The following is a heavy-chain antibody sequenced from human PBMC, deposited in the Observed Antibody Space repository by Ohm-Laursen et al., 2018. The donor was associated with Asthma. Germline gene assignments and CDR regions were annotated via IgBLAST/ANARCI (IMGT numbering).Heavy chain of an antibody. D-gene: IGHD3-10*01. J-gene: IGHJ4*02. Sequence: PSETLSLTCTVSGDSFTSGGHYWSWIRQLPGKGLEWIGNIHYSGSTIYNPSLESRLTISVDTSKNQFSLNLSSVTAADTALYYCARDGRLRGSFDYWGQGTLVTVSS. V-gene: IGHV4-31*03. CDR2: IHYSGST. CDR3: ARDGRLRGSFDY. CDR1: GDSFTSGGHY.